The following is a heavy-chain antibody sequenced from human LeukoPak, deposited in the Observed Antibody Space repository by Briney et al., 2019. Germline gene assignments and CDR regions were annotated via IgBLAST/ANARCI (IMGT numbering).Heavy chain of an antibody. J-gene: IGHJ4*02. CDR2: MNPNSGNT. CDR1: GYTFTSYD. D-gene: IGHD1-7*01. V-gene: IGHV1-8*01. CDR3: AWGITGTTRLHY. Sequence: VASVKVSCKASGYTFTSYDINWVRQATGQGLEWMGWMNPNSGNTGYAQKFQGRVTMTRNISISTAYMELSSLRSEDTAVYYCAWGITGTTRLHYWGQGTLVTVSS.